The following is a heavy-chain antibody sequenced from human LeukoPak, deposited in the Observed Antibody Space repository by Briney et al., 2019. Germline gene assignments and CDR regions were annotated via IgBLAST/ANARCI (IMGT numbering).Heavy chain of an antibody. V-gene: IGHV4-59*08. CDR2: IYYSGST. Sequence: SETLSLTCSVSGGSITSYYWSWIRQPPGMGLEWIGYIYYSGSTNYNPSLKSRVTISVDTSKNQFSLKLSSVTAADTAVYYCARHGAAVARRLDFWGQGTLVTVSS. J-gene: IGHJ4*02. CDR3: ARHGAAVARRLDF. D-gene: IGHD6-19*01. CDR1: GGSITSYY.